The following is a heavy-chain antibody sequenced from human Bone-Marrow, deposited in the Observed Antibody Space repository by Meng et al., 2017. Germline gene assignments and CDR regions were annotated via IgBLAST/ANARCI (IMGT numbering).Heavy chain of an antibody. Sequence: QVQVQQGGAGLLTPSETLSLTCAVYGGSFRGYYWSWIGQPPGKGLEWIGEINHSGSTNYNPSLKSRVTISVDTSKNQFSLKLSSVTAADTAVYYCARVGVVVITPNWFDPWGQGTLVTVSS. D-gene: IGHD3-22*01. V-gene: IGHV4-34*01. CDR2: INHSGST. CDR1: GGSFRGYY. CDR3: ARVGVVVITPNWFDP. J-gene: IGHJ5*02.